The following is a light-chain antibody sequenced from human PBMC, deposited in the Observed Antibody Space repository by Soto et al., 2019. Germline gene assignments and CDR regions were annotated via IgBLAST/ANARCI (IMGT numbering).Light chain of an antibody. V-gene: IGKV2-28*01. Sequence: DIVVTQSPLSLPVTPGEPASISCRCSQSLLHSNGYNYLDWYLQRPGQSPQLLIYLGSNRASRVPDRFSGSGSGTDFTLKISRVEAEDVGIYYCMQALQTPLTFGGGTKVEIK. CDR1: QSLLHSNGYNY. CDR3: MQALQTPLT. J-gene: IGKJ4*01. CDR2: LGS.